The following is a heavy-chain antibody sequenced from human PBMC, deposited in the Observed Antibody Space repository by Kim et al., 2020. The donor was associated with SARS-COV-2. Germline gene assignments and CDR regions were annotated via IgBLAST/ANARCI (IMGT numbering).Heavy chain of an antibody. D-gene: IGHD3-22*01. J-gene: IGHJ2*01. Sequence: GGSLRLSCAASGFTFSSYGMHWVRQAPGKGLEWVAVISYDGSNKYYADSVKGRSTISRDNSKNTLYLQMNSLGAEDTAVYYCAKISGETNYYDSSGYYFPKEEYWYFDLWGRGTLVTVSS. CDR2: ISYDGSNK. V-gene: IGHV3-30*18. CDR1: GFTFSSYG. CDR3: AKISGETNYYDSSGYYFPKEEYWYFDL.